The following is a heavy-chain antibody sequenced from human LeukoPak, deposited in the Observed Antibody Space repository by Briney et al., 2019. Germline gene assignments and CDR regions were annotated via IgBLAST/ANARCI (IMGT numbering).Heavy chain of an antibody. Sequence: ASVKVSCTASGGTFSAFAISWVRQAPGQGLEWMGGIIPILGTTSHAHKFQGRVTMTADESTSTVYMELSSLTSEDTAVYYCARDRYFDNSGYYFESEYWGQGTLVTVSS. CDR1: GGTFSAFA. CDR3: ARDRYFDNSGYYFESEY. CDR2: IIPILGTT. J-gene: IGHJ4*02. V-gene: IGHV1-69*13. D-gene: IGHD3-22*01.